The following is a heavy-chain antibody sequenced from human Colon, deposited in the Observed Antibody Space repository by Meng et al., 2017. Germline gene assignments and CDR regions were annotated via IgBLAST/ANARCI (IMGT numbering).Heavy chain of an antibody. CDR1: GFTFSNHG. D-gene: IGHD1-1*01. CDR3: ARITSTASDH. J-gene: IGHJ4*02. Sequence: GESLKISCVSSGFTFSNHGMSWARQAPGKGLEWVSGVGGGGDTTYYADSAKGRFTISRDNSKNTMYLQMNNLRAEDAAVYYCARITSTASDHWGQGTMVTVSS. CDR2: VGGGGDTT. V-gene: IGHV3-23*01.